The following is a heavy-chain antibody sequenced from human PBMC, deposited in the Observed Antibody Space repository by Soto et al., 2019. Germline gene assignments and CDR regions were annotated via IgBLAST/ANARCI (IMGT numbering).Heavy chain of an antibody. J-gene: IGHJ6*02. CDR1: GYSFSSYG. CDR3: ARGGYYDSSGARNYHYYGMDV. Sequence: ASVKVSCKASGYSFSSYGITRVRQAPGQGLEWLGWISPYNDDTKYAQRLQGRVTMTTDTSTRTAYMDIRGLRSDDTAIYYCARGGYYDSSGARNYHYYGMDVWGQGTTVTVS. D-gene: IGHD3-22*01. CDR2: ISPYNDDT. V-gene: IGHV1-18*01.